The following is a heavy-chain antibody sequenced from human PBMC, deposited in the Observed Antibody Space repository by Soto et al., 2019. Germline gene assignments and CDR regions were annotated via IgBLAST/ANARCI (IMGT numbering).Heavy chain of an antibody. V-gene: IGHV3-23*01. Sequence: RGSLRLSCAASGFTLGSYGMRWVRQVPGKGLEWVSAVSPNGQGIYYADSVRGRFTISRDFSKNTVFLHMDSLRAEDTAVYYCAKDRDYPRDYFHYWGQGTLVTGSS. CDR2: VSPNGQGI. D-gene: IGHD3-10*01. CDR3: AKDRDYPRDYFHY. J-gene: IGHJ4*02. CDR1: GFTLGSYG.